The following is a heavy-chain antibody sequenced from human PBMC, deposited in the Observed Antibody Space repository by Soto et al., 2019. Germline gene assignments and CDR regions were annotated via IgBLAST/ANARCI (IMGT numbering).Heavy chain of an antibody. D-gene: IGHD6-25*01. CDR2: ISNDGINK. CDR1: RFTFSSYA. CDR3: ASSGY. Sequence: QVQLVESGGGVVQPWRSLRLSCAASRFTFSSYAFHWVRQAPGKGLEWLALISNDGINKYYADSVKGRFTISRDNSKNTLYLQMNSLRAEDTAVYYCASSGYWGQGTLVTVSS. V-gene: IGHV3-30-3*01. J-gene: IGHJ4*02.